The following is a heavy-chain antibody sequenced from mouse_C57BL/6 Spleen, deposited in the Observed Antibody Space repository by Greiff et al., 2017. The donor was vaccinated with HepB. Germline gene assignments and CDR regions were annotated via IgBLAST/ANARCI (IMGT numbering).Heavy chain of an antibody. CDR2: INPNNGGT. CDR1: GYTFTDYY. CDR3: ARSEAYDYDDGWYFDV. V-gene: IGHV1-26*01. D-gene: IGHD2-4*01. J-gene: IGHJ1*03. Sequence: EVQLQQSGPELVKPGASVKISCKASGYTFTDYYMNWVKQSHGKSLEWIGDINPNNGGTSYNQKFKGKATLTVDKSSSTAYMELRSLTSEDSAVYYCARSEAYDYDDGWYFDVWGTGTTVTVSS.